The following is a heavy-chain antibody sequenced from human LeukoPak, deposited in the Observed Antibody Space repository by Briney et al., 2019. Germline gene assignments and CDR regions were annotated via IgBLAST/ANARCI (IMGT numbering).Heavy chain of an antibody. D-gene: IGHD3-22*01. CDR1: GYTFTSYG. J-gene: IGHJ6*01. CDR3: ARDEEMVIPNYYYYYGMDV. Sequence: ASVKVSCKASGYTFTSYGISWVRQAPGQGLEWMGWMSAYNGNTNYAQKLQGRVTMTTDTSTSTAYMELRSLRSDDTAVYYCARDEEMVIPNYYYYYGMDVWGQGTTVTVSS. V-gene: IGHV1-18*01. CDR2: MSAYNGNT.